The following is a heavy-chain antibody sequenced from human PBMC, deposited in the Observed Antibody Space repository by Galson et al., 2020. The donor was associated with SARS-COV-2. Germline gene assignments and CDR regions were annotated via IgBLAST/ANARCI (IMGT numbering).Heavy chain of an antibody. CDR3: ARQGVNMIVLVTVPGWYFDL. CDR2: IYPSGST. V-gene: IGHV4-38-2*01. D-gene: IGHD3-22*01. CDR1: GYSISTTNY. Sequence: SETLSLTCAVSGYSISTTNYWGWVRQPPGKGLEWIGSIYPSGSTYYNPSLKSRVTISLDMSKNQFSLRLDSVTAADTALYYCARQGVNMIVLVTVPGWYFDLWGRGTLVTVSS. J-gene: IGHJ2*01.